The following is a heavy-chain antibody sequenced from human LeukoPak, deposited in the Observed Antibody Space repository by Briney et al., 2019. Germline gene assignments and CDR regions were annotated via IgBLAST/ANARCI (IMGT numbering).Heavy chain of an antibody. CDR1: GGSFSGYY. J-gene: IGHJ4*02. D-gene: IGHD3-10*01. V-gene: IGHV4-34*01. CDR2: INHSGST. CDR3: ARDSNYYGSGSYDY. Sequence: PSETLSLTCAVYGGSFSGYYWSWIRQPPGKGLVWIGEINHSGSTYYNPSLKSRVTISVDRSKNQFSLKLSSVTAADTAVYYCARDSNYYGSGSYDYWGQGTLVTASS.